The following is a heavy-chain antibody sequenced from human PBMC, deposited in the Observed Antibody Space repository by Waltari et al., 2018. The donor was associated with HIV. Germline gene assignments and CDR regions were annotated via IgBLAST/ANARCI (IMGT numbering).Heavy chain of an antibody. J-gene: IGHJ3*02. Sequence: EVQLEESGGGLVQPGGSLRLSCAVSGFTFRSYWMSWVRQAPGEGLEWVANIKQDGSEKHYVYSVKGRFTISRDNAKKSLYLQMNSLRAEDTAVYYCARMGLMVYAIGAFDIWGQGTMVTVSS. D-gene: IGHD2-8*01. CDR2: IKQDGSEK. V-gene: IGHV3-7*01. CDR1: GFTFRSYW. CDR3: ARMGLMVYAIGAFDI.